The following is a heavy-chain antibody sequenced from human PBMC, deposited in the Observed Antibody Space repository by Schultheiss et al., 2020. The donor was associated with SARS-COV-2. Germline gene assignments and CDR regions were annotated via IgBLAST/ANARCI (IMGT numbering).Heavy chain of an antibody. CDR1: GFTVSNNY. D-gene: IGHD3-3*01. V-gene: IGHV3-33*08. J-gene: IGHJ4*01. Sequence: GSLRLSCAASGFTVSNNYMTWVRQAPGKGLEWVAVIWYDGSHKYYADSVNGRFTISRDNSKNTLYLQMDSLRAEDTALYYCARDFFEWFGTAGYWGQGTLVTVSS. CDR2: IWYDGSHK. CDR3: ARDFFEWFGTAGY.